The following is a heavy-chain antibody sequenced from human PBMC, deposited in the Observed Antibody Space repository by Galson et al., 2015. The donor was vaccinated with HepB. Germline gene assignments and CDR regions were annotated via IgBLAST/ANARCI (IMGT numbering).Heavy chain of an antibody. J-gene: IGHJ4*02. CDR2: ISYDESNK. CDR3: ARDEGGSDY. V-gene: IGHV3-30-3*01. D-gene: IGHD1-26*01. CDR1: GFTFSSFV. Sequence: SLRLSCAASGFTFSSFVMHWVRQAPGKGLEWVALISYDESNKYYADSVKGRFTISRDNSKNTLYLHMNSLRAEDTAVYYCARDEGGSDYWGQGTLVVVSS.